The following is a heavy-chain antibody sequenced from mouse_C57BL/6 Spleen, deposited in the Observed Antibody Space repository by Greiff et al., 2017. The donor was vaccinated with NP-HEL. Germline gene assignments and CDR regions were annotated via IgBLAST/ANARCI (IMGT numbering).Heavy chain of an antibody. CDR3: ARPRDYGSSYGFAY. CDR1: GFNIKDYY. Sequence: EVQLHQSGAELVKPGASVKLSCTASGFNIKDYYMHWVKQRTEQGLEWMGRIDPEDGETKYAPKFQGKATITADTSSNTAYLQLSSLTSEYTAFYYGARPRDYGSSYGFAYWGQGTLVTVSA. CDR2: IDPEDGET. J-gene: IGHJ3*01. V-gene: IGHV14-2*01. D-gene: IGHD1-1*01.